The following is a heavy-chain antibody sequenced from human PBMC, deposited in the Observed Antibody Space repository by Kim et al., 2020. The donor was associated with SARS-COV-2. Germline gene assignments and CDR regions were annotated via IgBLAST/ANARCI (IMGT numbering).Heavy chain of an antibody. J-gene: IGHJ3*02. CDR3: AKDYYGLGNAFNI. D-gene: IGHD3-10*01. Sequence: GGSLRLSCAASGFTFDDYAMHWVRQAPGKGLEWIPGISWNSGSVGYAASVKGRFIIARDNAKNSLFLQLNSLRLEDTAFYYCAKDYYGLGNAFNIWGQRT. CDR2: ISWNSGSV. CDR1: GFTFDDYA. V-gene: IGHV3-9*01.